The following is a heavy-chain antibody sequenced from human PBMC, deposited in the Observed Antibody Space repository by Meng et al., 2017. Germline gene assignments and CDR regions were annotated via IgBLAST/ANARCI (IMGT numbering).Heavy chain of an antibody. Sequence: SETLSLTCTVSGGSISSSSYYWGWIRQPPGKGLEWIGSIYYSGSTYYNPSLKSRVTISVDTSKNQFSLKLSSVTAADTAGYYCASIGVGLGIYFDYWGQGTLVTGSS. CDR3: ASIGVGLGIYFDY. V-gene: IGHV4-39*07. J-gene: IGHJ4*02. CDR1: GGSISSSSYY. CDR2: IYYSGST. D-gene: IGHD3-16*01.